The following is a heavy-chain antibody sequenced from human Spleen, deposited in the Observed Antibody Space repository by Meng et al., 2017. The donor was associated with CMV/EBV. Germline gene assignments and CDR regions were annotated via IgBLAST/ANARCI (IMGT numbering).Heavy chain of an antibody. CDR2: IYYSGST. CDR3: ARDGGPMPFDY. CDR1: GGSISSYY. Sequence: GSLRLSCTVSGGSISSYYWSWIRQPPGKGLEWIGYIYYSGSTNYNPSLKSRVTISVDTSKNQFSLKLSSVTAADTAVYYCARDGGPMPFDYWGQGTLVTVSS. V-gene: IGHV4-59*01. J-gene: IGHJ4*02. D-gene: IGHD2-2*01.